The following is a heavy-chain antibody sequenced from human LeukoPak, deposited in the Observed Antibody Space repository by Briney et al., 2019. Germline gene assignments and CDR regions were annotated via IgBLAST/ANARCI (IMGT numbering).Heavy chain of an antibody. D-gene: IGHD3-3*01. Sequence: PGGSLRLSCAASVFTFSSSSMNWVRQAPGKGLEWVSYISSSSSTIYYADSVKGRFIISRDNAKKSLYLQMNSLTVDDTAVYYCASDLEGVRPFDFWAFDYWGQGALVTVSS. V-gene: IGHV3-48*01. CDR1: VFTFSSSS. CDR3: ASDLEGVRPFDFWAFDY. CDR2: ISSSSSTI. J-gene: IGHJ4*02.